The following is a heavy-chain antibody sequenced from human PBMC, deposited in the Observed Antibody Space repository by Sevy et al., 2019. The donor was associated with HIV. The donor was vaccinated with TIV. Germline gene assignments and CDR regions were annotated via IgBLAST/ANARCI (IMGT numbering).Heavy chain of an antibody. CDR2: VSSDGTTR. Sequence: GGSLRLSCAASGFNFSPYAMHWVRQGPGKGLEWVATVSSDGTTRSYVDSIKGRFSLSRDNSKNTWYLQMNNLTPEDTAVYYCAKEGYYYDSRSSDWFDPWGPGALVTVSS. CDR1: GFNFSPYA. D-gene: IGHD3-22*01. J-gene: IGHJ5*02. V-gene: IGHV3-30*18. CDR3: AKEGYYYDSRSSDWFDP.